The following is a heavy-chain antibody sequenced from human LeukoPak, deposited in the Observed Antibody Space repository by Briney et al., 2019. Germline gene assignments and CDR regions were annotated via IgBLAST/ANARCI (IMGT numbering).Heavy chain of an antibody. J-gene: IGHJ4*02. CDR1: GFTFTSYD. CDR3: ATASLRYFDWSDY. D-gene: IGHD3-9*01. CDR2: IKSKTDGGTT. Sequence: PGGSLRLSCVTSGFTFTSYDFNWVRQAPGKGLEWVGRIKSKTDGGTTDYAAPVKGRFTISRDDSKNTLYLQMNSLKTEDTAVYYCATASLRYFDWSDYWGQGTLVTVSS. V-gene: IGHV3-15*01.